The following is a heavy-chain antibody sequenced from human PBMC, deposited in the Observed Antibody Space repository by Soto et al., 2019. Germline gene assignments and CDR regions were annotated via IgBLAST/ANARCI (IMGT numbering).Heavy chain of an antibody. CDR2: ISSSSRTI. CDR1: GFTFSSYA. V-gene: IGHV3-48*01. D-gene: IGHD6-13*01. CDR3: ARHPERIAEIGWFDP. Sequence: EVQLVESGGGLEQPGGSLRLSCAASGFTFSSYAIKWVRRPPGKGLEWVSYISSSSRTIYYADSVKGRFTISRDNAKNSLYLQMNSLRAEDTAVYYCARHPERIAEIGWFDPWGQGTLVTVSS. J-gene: IGHJ5*02.